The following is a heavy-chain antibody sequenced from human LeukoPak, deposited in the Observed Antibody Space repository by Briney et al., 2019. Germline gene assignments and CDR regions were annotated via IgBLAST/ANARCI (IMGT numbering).Heavy chain of an antibody. CDR2: IYHSGST. CDR3: ARKASSGLDY. CDR1: GGSLSSGGYS. J-gene: IGHJ4*02. Sequence: PSQTLSLTCAVSGGSLSSGGYSWRWLRQPPGTGLEWIGYIYHSGSTYYNPSLKSRVTISVDRSKNQFSLKLSSVTAADTAVYYCARKASSGLDYWGQGTLVTVSS. D-gene: IGHD3-22*01. V-gene: IGHV4-30-2*01.